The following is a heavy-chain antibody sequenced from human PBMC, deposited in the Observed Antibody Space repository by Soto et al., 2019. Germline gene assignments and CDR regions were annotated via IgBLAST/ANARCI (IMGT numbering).Heavy chain of an antibody. CDR3: ARSGNYRLEF. V-gene: IGHV3-48*01. CDR2: ISSSGISI. Sequence: GGSLRLSCAASGFTFSSHNMNWVRQAPGKGLEWISYISSSGISIYYADSVKGRFTISRDNAKNSLYLQMNSLRAEDTALYYCARSGNYRLEFWGQGTMVTVSS. D-gene: IGHD1-26*01. J-gene: IGHJ4*02. CDR1: GFTFSSHN.